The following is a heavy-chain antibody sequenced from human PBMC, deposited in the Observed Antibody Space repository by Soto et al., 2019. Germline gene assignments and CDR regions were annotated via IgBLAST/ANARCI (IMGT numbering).Heavy chain of an antibody. CDR3: ARHEAPSGWYFDY. Sequence: AETDAISGTVSRATPERSGYYWGWIRQPPGKGLEWIGSIYYSGSTYYNPSLKSRVTISVDTSKNQFSLKLSSVTAADTAVYYCARHEAPSGWYFDYWGQG. CDR2: IYYSGST. D-gene: IGHD6-19*01. CDR1: RATPERSGYY. J-gene: IGHJ4*02. V-gene: IGHV4-39*01.